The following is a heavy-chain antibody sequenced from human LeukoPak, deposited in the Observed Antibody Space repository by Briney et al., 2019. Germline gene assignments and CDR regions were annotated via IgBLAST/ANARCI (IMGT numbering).Heavy chain of an antibody. V-gene: IGHV3-23*01. CDR3: AKETPFGEPSGSYYYGMDV. CDR2: IIGSGGST. Sequence: PGGSLSLSCAASGFTFSSYAMTWVRQAPGKGLEWVSGIIGSGGSTYYADSVKGRFTISRDNSKNTLYMHMNSLRAEDTALYYCAKETPFGEPSGSYYYGMDVWGQGTTVTVSS. D-gene: IGHD3-10*01. CDR1: GFTFSSYA. J-gene: IGHJ6*02.